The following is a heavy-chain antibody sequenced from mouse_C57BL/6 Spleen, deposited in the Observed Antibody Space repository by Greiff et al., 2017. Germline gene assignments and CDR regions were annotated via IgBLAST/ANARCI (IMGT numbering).Heavy chain of an antibody. D-gene: IGHD1-1*01. CDR1: GYTFTSYW. Sequence: QVQLQQPGAELVRPGTSVKLSCKASGYTFTSYWMHWVKQRPGQGLEWIGVIDPSDSYTNYNQKFKGKATLTVDTSSSTAYMQLSSLTSEDSAVYYCARALITTVVPPWFAYWGQGTLVTVSA. CDR3: ARALITTVVPPWFAY. V-gene: IGHV1-59*01. J-gene: IGHJ3*01. CDR2: IDPSDSYT.